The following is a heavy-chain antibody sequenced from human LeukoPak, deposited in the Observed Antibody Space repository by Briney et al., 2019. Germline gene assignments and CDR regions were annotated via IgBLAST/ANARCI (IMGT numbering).Heavy chain of an antibody. CDR3: ARSLSSSWPSIFDY. J-gene: IGHJ4*02. V-gene: IGHV4-31*03. CDR2: IYYSGST. Sequence: TLSLTCTVSGGSISSGGYYWSWIRQQPGKGLEWIGYIYYSGSTYYNPSLKSRVTISVDTSKNQFSLKLSSVTAADTAVYYCARSLSSSWPSIFDYWGQGTLVTVSS. D-gene: IGHD6-13*01. CDR1: GGSISSGGYY.